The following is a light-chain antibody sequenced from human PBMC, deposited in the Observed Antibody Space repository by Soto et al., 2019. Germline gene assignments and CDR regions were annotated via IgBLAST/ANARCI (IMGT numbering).Light chain of an antibody. Sequence: QSVLAQPASVSGSPGQSITISCTRTSNDVGSYSFVSWYQQHPGKAPKVIIYEVTKGPSGVSNRFSGSKSGNTASLTISGLQADDEADYYCCSDAGSSTYVFGSGTKVTVL. CDR2: EVT. V-gene: IGLV2-23*02. CDR1: SNDVGSYSF. CDR3: CSDAGSSTYV. J-gene: IGLJ1*01.